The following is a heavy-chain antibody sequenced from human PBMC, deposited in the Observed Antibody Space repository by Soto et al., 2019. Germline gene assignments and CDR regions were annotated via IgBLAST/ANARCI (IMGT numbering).Heavy chain of an antibody. CDR1: IGSVSNYY. CDR2: IYTGGST. Sequence: LXLACNVSIGSVSNYYWSWIRQPAVKGLEWIGRIYTGGSTNYNPSLKSRVTMSVDTSKNQFSLRLTSVTAADTAVYYCARASVGPPGGGSWTMPFDSWGRGTLVTAPQ. V-gene: IGHV4-4*07. CDR3: ARASVGPPGGGSWTMPFDS. D-gene: IGHD2-15*01. J-gene: IGHJ4*02.